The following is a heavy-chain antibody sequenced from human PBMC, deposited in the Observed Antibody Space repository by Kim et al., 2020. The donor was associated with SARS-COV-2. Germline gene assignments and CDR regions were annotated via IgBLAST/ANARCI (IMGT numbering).Heavy chain of an antibody. D-gene: IGHD2-2*01. CDR3: SATVPAATCYYYYGIDV. J-gene: IGHJ6*02. Sequence: SETLSLTCTVSGGSISSSSYYWGWIRQPPGKGLEWIGSIYYSGSTYYNPSLKSRVTISVDTSKNQFSLKLSSVTAADTAVYYCSATVPAATCYYYYGIDVWGQGTTVTVSS. V-gene: IGHV4-39*01. CDR1: GGSISSSSYY. CDR2: IYYSGST.